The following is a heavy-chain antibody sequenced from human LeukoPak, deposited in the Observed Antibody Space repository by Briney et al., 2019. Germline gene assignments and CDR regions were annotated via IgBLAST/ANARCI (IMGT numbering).Heavy chain of an antibody. Sequence: GGSLRLSCTASGSTFSGDDMHWVRQVTGKGLEWVSAIGTAGDTYYADSVKGRFTISRDNSKNTLYLQMNSLRAEDTAVYYCARDQYYGSGSYYIYYYYGMDVWGQGTTVTVSS. CDR1: GSTFSGDD. CDR3: ARDQYYGSGSYYIYYYYGMDV. V-gene: IGHV3-13*01. D-gene: IGHD3-10*01. CDR2: IGTAGDT. J-gene: IGHJ6*02.